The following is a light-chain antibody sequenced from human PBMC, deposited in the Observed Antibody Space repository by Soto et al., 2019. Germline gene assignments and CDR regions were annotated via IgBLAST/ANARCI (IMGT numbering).Light chain of an antibody. V-gene: IGKV1-39*01. CDR3: QESYSTPRT. CDR2: DAS. J-gene: IGKJ1*01. Sequence: QMTQSPATLSASVVDRVTITCRASQSISSWLGWYQQKPGKAPKLLIYDASSLESGVPSRFSGSGSGTEFTLTISSLQPEDFATYYCQESYSTPRTFGQGTKVDIK. CDR1: QSISSW.